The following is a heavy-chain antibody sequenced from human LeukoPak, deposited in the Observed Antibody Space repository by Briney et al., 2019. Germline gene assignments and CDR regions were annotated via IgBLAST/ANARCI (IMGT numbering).Heavy chain of an antibody. V-gene: IGHV3-23*01. Sequence: GGSLRVSCAASGFTFSTYVMAWVRQAPGKGLEWVSGISASGSGTYYADSVKGRFTISRDNSKNTLYLQMNSLRAEDTAVYYCARAYYYHYYMDVWGKGTMVTVSS. CDR2: ISASGSGT. J-gene: IGHJ6*03. CDR3: ARAYYYHYYMDV. CDR1: GFTFSTYV.